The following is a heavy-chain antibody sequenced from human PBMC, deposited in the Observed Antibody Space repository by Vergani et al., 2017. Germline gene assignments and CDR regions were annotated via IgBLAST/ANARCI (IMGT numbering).Heavy chain of an antibody. CDR2: ISSDGGST. CDR3: AGPQGTSAYYYGGFDY. CDR1: GFTFSPYA. Sequence: EVQLLESGGGSAQPGESLRLSCVASGFTFSPYAMTWVRQAPGKGLEWVSTISSDGGSTYYADSVKGRFTISRDNSKNTLSLQMNSLTAEDTAIYYCAGPQGTSAYYYGGFDYWGQGILVTVSS. J-gene: IGHJ4*02. V-gene: IGHV3-23*01. D-gene: IGHD3-22*01.